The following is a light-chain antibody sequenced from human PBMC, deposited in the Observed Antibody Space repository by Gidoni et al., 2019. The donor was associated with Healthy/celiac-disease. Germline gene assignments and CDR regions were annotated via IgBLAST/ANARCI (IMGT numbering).Light chain of an antibody. J-gene: IGKJ1*01. CDR2: KAS. Sequence: DIQLTQSPPTLSASVGDRVTITCRASQSISSWLAWYQQKPGKAPKLLIYKASSLESGVPSRFSDSGSGTEFTRTISSLQPDDFATYYCQQYNSYSWTFGQGTKVEIK. CDR3: QQYNSYSWT. V-gene: IGKV1-5*03. CDR1: QSISSW.